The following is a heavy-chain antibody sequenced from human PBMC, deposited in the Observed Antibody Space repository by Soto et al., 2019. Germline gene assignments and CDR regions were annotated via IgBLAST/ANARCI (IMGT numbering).Heavy chain of an antibody. V-gene: IGHV1-69*02. CDR3: ATSYGSGSTHFDS. CDR2: VNPIVGFS. J-gene: IGHJ4*02. D-gene: IGHD3-10*01. Sequence: QVHLVQSGAEVKKPGSSVKVSCTASGGPFNSYTLNWVRQAPGPCLEWVGRVNPIVGFSTSESEFQGRVTMTAHKSTNTPYMDLTGLKSEDTAVYYCATSYGSGSTHFDSWGQGTLVTVSS. CDR1: GGPFNSYT.